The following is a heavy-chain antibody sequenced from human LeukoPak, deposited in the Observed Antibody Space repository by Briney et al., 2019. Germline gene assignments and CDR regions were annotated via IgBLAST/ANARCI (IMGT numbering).Heavy chain of an antibody. CDR2: IYYSGST. D-gene: IGHD5-24*01. V-gene: IGHV4-39*07. J-gene: IGHJ4*02. Sequence: SETLSLTCTASGGSISSSSYYWGWIRQPPGKGLEWIGSIYYSGSTYYNPSLKSRVTISVDTFKNQFSLQLNSVTPEDTAVYYCARTRDGYNYPYFDYWGQGTLVTVSS. CDR1: GGSISSSSYY. CDR3: ARTRDGYNYPYFDY.